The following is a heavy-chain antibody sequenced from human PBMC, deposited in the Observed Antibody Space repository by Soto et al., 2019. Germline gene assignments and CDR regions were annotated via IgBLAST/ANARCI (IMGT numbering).Heavy chain of an antibody. CDR3: AQYCSTSSFDY. Sequence: QITLKESGPTLVKPTQTFTLACTFSGFSLSTSGMGVGWIRQPPGKALEWLALIYWDDDKRYSPSLKSRLTITKDTSKIQVVLTMTNMDPVDTATYYCAQYCSTSSFDYWGQGTLVTVSS. V-gene: IGHV2-5*02. D-gene: IGHD6-13*01. CDR1: GFSLSTSGMG. J-gene: IGHJ4*02. CDR2: IYWDDDK.